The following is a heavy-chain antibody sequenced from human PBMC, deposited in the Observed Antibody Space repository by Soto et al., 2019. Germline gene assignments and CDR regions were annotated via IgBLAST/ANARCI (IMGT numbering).Heavy chain of an antibody. D-gene: IGHD3-16*02. V-gene: IGHV4-31*03. CDR2: IYYSGST. Sequence: PSETLSLTCTVSGGSISSGVYYWSWIRQHPGKGLEWIGYIYYSGSTYYNPSLKSRVTISVDTSKNQFSLKLSSVTAADTAVYYCARVASRHLGELSLHVDYWGQGTLVTVSS. CDR3: ARVASRHLGELSLHVDY. CDR1: GGSISSGVYY. J-gene: IGHJ4*02.